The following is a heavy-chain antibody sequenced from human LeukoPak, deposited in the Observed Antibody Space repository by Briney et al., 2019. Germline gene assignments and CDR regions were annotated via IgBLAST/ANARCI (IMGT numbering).Heavy chain of an antibody. V-gene: IGHV3-33*01. CDR2: IWNDESNE. Sequence: GGSLRLSCEASGFRFSNYGMHWVRPAPGKGVEWVAVIWNDESNEYYADSVQGRLIISRNNSKNTLYLEMSSLRAEDTAVYYCAREQSVFDNWLDPWGQGTLVTVSS. CDR3: AREQSVFDNWLDP. D-gene: IGHD6-19*01. J-gene: IGHJ5*02. CDR1: GFRFSNYG.